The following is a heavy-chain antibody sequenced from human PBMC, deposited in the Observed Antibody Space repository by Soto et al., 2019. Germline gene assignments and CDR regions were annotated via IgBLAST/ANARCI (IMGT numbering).Heavy chain of an antibody. CDR2: VNPNSGYT. J-gene: IGHJ4*02. V-gene: IGHV1-8*01. CDR3: ARRYSYGWNDY. Sequence: GASVKVSCKASGYTFTNYDITWVRQAAGQGLEWVGWVNPNSGYTAYAQKFVGRVTMTRNTPLRTAYMELSSLTSGDTAVYYCARRYSYGWNDYWGQGTLVTVSS. D-gene: IGHD5-18*01. CDR1: GYTFTNYD.